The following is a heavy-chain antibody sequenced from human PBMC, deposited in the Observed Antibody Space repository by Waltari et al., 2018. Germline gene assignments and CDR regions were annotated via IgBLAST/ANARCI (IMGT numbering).Heavy chain of an antibody. J-gene: IGHJ3*02. D-gene: IGHD6-19*01. CDR2: IRSKAYGGTT. CDR1: GFTFGAYA. CDR3: TRVRGSSGWYGAFDI. Sequence: EVQLVESGGGLVQPGRSLRLSCTASGFTFGAYAMSWFRQAPGKGLEWVGFIRSKAYGGTTEYAASVKGRFTISRDDSKSIAYLQMNSLKTEDTAVYYCTRVRGSSGWYGAFDIWGQGTMVTVSS. V-gene: IGHV3-49*03.